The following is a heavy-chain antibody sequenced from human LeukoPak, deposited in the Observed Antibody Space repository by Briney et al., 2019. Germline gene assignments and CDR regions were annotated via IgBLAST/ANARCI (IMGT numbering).Heavy chain of an antibody. D-gene: IGHD3-22*01. CDR3: AREVWSSGFVGSDY. CDR1: GGSISSGSYY. CDR2: IYTSGST. Sequence: SQTLSLTCTVSGGSISSGSYYWSWIRQPAGKGLDWIGRIYTSGSTNYNPSLKSRVTISVVTSKNQFSLKLSSVTAADTAVYYCAREVWSSGFVGSDYWGQGTLVTVSS. J-gene: IGHJ4*02. V-gene: IGHV4-61*02.